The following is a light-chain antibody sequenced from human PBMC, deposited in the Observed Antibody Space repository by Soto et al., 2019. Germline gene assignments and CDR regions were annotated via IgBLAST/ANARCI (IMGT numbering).Light chain of an antibody. V-gene: IGKV3-15*01. CDR3: QQYNNWPPGK. CDR2: GAS. Sequence: EIVMTQSPATLSVSPGERATLSCRASQSVSSNLAWYQQKPGQAPRLLIYGASTRATGIPARFSGSGSGTEFTLTISSLQSEDFAVYYCQQYNNWPPGKFGQGTKVGIK. J-gene: IGKJ1*01. CDR1: QSVSSN.